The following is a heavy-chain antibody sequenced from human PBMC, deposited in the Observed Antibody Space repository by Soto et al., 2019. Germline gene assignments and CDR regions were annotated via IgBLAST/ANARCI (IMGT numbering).Heavy chain of an antibody. V-gene: IGHV2-26*01. CDR3: ARINFGIPAAILRWFDP. D-gene: IGHD2-2*01. J-gene: IGHJ5*02. Sequence: QVTLKESGPVLVKPTETLTLTCTVSGFSLSNARMGVSWIRQSPGKALEWLAHIFSNDETSYSTTLKNRHTISKDTSNSQVVLTMTNMDPVDTATYYCARINFGIPAAILRWFDPWGQGTLVTVSS. CDR2: IFSNDET. CDR1: GFSLSNARMG.